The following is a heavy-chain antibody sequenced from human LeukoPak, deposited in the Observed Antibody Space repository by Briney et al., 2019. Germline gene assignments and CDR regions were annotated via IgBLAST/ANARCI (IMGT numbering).Heavy chain of an antibody. Sequence: SETLSLTCAVYGGSFSGYYWSWIRQPPGKGLEWIGEINHSGSTNYNPSLKSRVTISVDTSKNQFSLKLSSVTAADTAVYYYAIMRLGYYDSSGYKRYYFDYWGQGTLVTVSS. CDR1: GGSFSGYY. V-gene: IGHV4-34*01. J-gene: IGHJ4*02. D-gene: IGHD3-22*01. CDR3: AIMRLGYYDSSGYKRYYFDY. CDR2: INHSGST.